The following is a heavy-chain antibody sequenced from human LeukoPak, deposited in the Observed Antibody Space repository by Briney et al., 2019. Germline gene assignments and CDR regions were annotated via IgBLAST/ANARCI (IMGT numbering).Heavy chain of an antibody. D-gene: IGHD3-22*01. CDR3: AREHRYYYDSSGYQNAFDI. CDR2: ISYDGSNK. V-gene: IGHV3-30*04. J-gene: IGHJ3*02. CDR1: GFTFSSYA. Sequence: GGSLILSCAASGFTFSSYAMHWVRQAPGKGLEWVAVISYDGSNKYYADSVKGRFTISRDNSKNTLYLQMNSLRAEDTAVYYCAREHRYYYDSSGYQNAFDIWGQGTMVTVSS.